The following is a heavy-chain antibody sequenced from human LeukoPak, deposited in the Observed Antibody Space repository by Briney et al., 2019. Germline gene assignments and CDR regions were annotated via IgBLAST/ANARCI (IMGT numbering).Heavy chain of an antibody. J-gene: IGHJ2*01. V-gene: IGHV3-30*03. CDR1: GFTFSSYG. CDR2: ISYEGCNK. CDR3: ATLRIAAAGPGYWYFDL. Sequence: GGSLRLSCAASGFTFSSYGMHWVGQAPGRGRGWVAVISYEGCNKYYDDSVKGRFTITRDNSKNTLYLQMNSLRAEDTAVYYCATLRIAAAGPGYWYFDLWGRGTLVTVSS. D-gene: IGHD6-13*01.